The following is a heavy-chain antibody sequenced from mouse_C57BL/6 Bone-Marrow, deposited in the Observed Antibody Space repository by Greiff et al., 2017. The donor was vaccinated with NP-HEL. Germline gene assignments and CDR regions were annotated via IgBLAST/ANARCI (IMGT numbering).Heavy chain of an antibody. Sequence: VQLQQPGAELVKPGASVKMSCKASGYTFTSYWITWVKQRPEQGLEWIGWIDPENGDTEYASKFQGKATITADTSSNTAYLQLSSLTSEDTAVYYCTTSPEFAYWGQGTLVTVSA. CDR1: GYTFTSYW. CDR2: IDPENGDT. J-gene: IGHJ3*01. V-gene: IGHV14-4*01. CDR3: TTSPEFAY.